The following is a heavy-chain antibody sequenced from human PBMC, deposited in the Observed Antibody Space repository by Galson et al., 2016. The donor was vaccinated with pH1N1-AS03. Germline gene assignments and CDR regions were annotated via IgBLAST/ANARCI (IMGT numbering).Heavy chain of an antibody. CDR1: GGTFSNYA. CDR3: ARDRHYDSSGRYFYESEH. Sequence: SVKVSCRAPGGTFSNYAISWMRQAPGQGLEWMGGIHPIFGTPSHAQKFRGRLTVTADASTSAAYMELSSLTSEDTAIYYCARDRHYDSSGRYFYESEHWGQGTLVIVSS. J-gene: IGHJ4*01. V-gene: IGHV1-69*13. D-gene: IGHD3-22*01. CDR2: IHPIFGTP.